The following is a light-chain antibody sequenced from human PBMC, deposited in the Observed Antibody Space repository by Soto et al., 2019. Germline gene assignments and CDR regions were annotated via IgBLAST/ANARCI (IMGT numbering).Light chain of an antibody. CDR3: ASLDDSLNAYV. Sequence: QSVLTQPPSVSEAPRQRVTISCSGSSSNIGNNAVNWYQQLPGQAPKIVIYYDNLLTSGVSDRFSGSTSGISASLAISDLQSDDEADYYCASLDDSLNAYVFGPGTKVTVL. V-gene: IGLV1-36*01. CDR2: YDN. CDR1: SSNIGNNA. J-gene: IGLJ1*01.